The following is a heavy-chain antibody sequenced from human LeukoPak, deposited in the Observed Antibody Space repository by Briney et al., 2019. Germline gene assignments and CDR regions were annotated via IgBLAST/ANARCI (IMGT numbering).Heavy chain of an antibody. V-gene: IGHV3-7*01. Sequence: GGSLRLSCAASGFTFSSYWTSWVRQAPGKGLEWVANIKQDGSEKYYVDSVKGRFTISRDNAKNSLYLQMNSLRAEDTAVYYCASALYSSSWYYFDYWGQGTLVTVSS. CDR3: ASALYSSSWYYFDY. CDR2: IKQDGSEK. J-gene: IGHJ4*02. CDR1: GFTFSSYW. D-gene: IGHD6-13*01.